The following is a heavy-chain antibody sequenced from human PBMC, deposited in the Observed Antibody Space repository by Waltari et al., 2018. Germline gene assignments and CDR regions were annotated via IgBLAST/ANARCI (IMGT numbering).Heavy chain of an antibody. CDR3: ARAERVVVVAATTACGY. V-gene: IGHV1-69*10. J-gene: IGHJ4*02. CDR1: GGTFNSYA. D-gene: IGHD2-15*01. Sequence: QVQLVQSGAEVKKPGSPVKVSCKASGGTFNSYAIRWGRQARGQGLGWMGGIIPILGVANYAQKFQGRVTITVDKSTSTAYMELRTLRSEDTAVYYCARAERVVVVAATTACGYWGQGTLVTVSS. CDR2: IIPILGVA.